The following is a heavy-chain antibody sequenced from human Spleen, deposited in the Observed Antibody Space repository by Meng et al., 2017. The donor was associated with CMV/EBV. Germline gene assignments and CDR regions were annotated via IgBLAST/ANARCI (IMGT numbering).Heavy chain of an antibody. Sequence: AASGFTFSSYAMSWVRQAPGKGLEWVSDISGNGGSTYYADSVKGRFTISRDNSKNTLYLQMNSLRAEDTAVYYCARDCSSTNCPFDYWGQGTLVTVSS. J-gene: IGHJ4*02. CDR3: ARDCSSTNCPFDY. CDR1: GFTFSSYA. V-gene: IGHV3-23*01. D-gene: IGHD2-2*01. CDR2: ISGNGGST.